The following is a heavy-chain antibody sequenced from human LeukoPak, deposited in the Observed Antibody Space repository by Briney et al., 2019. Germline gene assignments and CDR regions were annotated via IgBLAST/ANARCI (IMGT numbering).Heavy chain of an antibody. Sequence: ASVKVSCKASGYTFTGYYMHWVRQAPGQGLEWMGIINPSGGSTSYAQRFQGRVTMTRDTSTSTVYMELSSLRSEDTAVYYCVRGAYAKEELAPPGWDYWGQGTLVTVSS. V-gene: IGHV1-46*01. D-gene: IGHD1-26*01. CDR1: GYTFTGYY. CDR2: INPSGGST. CDR3: VRGAYAKEELAPPGWDY. J-gene: IGHJ4*02.